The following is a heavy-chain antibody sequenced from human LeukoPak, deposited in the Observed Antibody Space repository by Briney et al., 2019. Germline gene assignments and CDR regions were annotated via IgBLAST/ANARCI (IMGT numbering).Heavy chain of an antibody. CDR2: IYYSGST. J-gene: IGHJ5*02. CDR3: ARGYQVGSNWFDP. D-gene: IGHD2-2*01. CDR1: GGSISSGGYS. V-gene: IGHV4-61*08. Sequence: SETLSLTCAVSGGSISSGGYSWSWIRQPPGKGLEWIGYIYYSGSTNYNPSLKSRVTISVDTSKNQFSLKLSSVTAADTAVYYCARGYQVGSNWFDPWGQGTLVTVSS.